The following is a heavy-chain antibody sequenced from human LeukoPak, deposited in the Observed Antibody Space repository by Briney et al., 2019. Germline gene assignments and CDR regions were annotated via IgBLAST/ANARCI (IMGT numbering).Heavy chain of an antibody. J-gene: IGHJ3*02. Sequence: GGSLRLSCAASGFTFSSYAMSWVRQAPGKGLEWVSAISGGGGGTYYADSVKGRFTISRDNSKNTLYLQMNSLRAEDTAVYYCAKDATTYYYDSSYAFDIWGQGTMVTVSS. D-gene: IGHD3-22*01. V-gene: IGHV3-23*01. CDR3: AKDATTYYYDSSYAFDI. CDR2: ISGGGGGT. CDR1: GFTFSSYA.